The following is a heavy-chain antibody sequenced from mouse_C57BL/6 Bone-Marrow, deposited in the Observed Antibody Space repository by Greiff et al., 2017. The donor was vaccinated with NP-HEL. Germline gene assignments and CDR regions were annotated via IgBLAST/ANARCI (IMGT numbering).Heavy chain of an antibody. J-gene: IGHJ2*01. Sequence: QVQLQQSGAELVRPGTSVKMSCKASGYTFTNYWIGWAKQRPGHGLEWIGDIYPGGGYTNYNEKFKGKATLTADKSSSTAYMQFSSLTSEDSAIYYCARGAPYYFDYWGQGTTLTVSS. CDR2: IYPGGGYT. CDR1: GYTFTNYW. CDR3: ARGAPYYFDY. V-gene: IGHV1-63*01.